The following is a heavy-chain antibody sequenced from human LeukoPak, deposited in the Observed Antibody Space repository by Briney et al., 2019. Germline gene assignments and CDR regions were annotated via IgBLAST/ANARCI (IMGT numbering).Heavy chain of an antibody. J-gene: IGHJ3*02. CDR2: IYYSGST. CDR1: GGSISSGDYY. D-gene: IGHD1-26*01. V-gene: IGHV4-30-4*08. CDR3: ARAGGSYGSDDAFDI. Sequence: PSETLSLTCTVSGGSISSGDYYWSWIRQPPGKGLEWIGYIYYSGSTYYNPSLKSRVTISVDTSKNQFSLKLSSVTAADTAVYYCARAGGSYGSDDAFDIWGQGTMVTVFS.